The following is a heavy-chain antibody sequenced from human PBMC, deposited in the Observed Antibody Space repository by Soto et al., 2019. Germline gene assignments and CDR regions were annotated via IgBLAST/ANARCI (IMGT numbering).Heavy chain of an antibody. D-gene: IGHD4-17*01. CDR3: ARGLPTVAMDV. CDR1: GGSISSYY. V-gene: IGHV4-59*01. J-gene: IGHJ6*02. CDR2: IYYSGST. Sequence: QVQLQESGPGLVKPSETLSLTCTVSGGSISSYYWSWIRQPPGKGLEWIGYIYYSGSTNYNPSLKSRVTISVDTSKNQFSLKLSSVTAADTAVYYCARGLPTVAMDVWGQGTTVTVSS.